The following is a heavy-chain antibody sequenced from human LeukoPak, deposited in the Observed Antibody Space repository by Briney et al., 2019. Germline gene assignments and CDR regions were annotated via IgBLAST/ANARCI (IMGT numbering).Heavy chain of an antibody. J-gene: IGHJ4*02. CDR3: ARQIQLWYFDY. Sequence: SETLSLTCTVSGGSISPYYWSWIRQPPGKGLEWIGYIYHRGSTNYNPSLKSRVTISIDTSKNQFSLKVSSVTAADTAVYYCARQIQLWYFDYWGQGTLVTVSS. V-gene: IGHV4-59*08. CDR1: GGSISPYY. D-gene: IGHD5-18*01. CDR2: IYHRGST.